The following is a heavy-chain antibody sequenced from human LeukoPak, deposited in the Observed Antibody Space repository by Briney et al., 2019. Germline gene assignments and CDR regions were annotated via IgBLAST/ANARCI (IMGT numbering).Heavy chain of an antibody. D-gene: IGHD3-10*01. V-gene: IGHV3-48*03. CDR3: AKDWGSEFASGSSYLDS. CDR1: GFTFSSYE. J-gene: IGHJ4*02. Sequence: GGSLRLSCAASGFTFSSYEMNWVRQAPGKGLKWVSYISSSGSTIYYADSVKGRFTISRDNAKNSLYLQMNGLRPENTAVYFCAKDWGSEFASGSSYLDSWGQGTLVTVSS. CDR2: ISSSGSTI.